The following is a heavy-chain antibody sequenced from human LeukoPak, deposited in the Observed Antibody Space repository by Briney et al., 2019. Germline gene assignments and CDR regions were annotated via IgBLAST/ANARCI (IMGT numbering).Heavy chain of an antibody. J-gene: IGHJ6*02. CDR2: IYYSGST. V-gene: IGHV4-39*01. D-gene: IGHD6-19*01. CDR3: ASSVAVSPSGYYGMDV. CDR1: GGSISSSNYH. Sequence: SETLSLTCSVSGGSISSSNYHWGWIRQPPGKGLEWIGSIYYSGSTYHNPPLKSRLTISVDMFKNQFSLKLSSVTAADTAVYYCASSVAVSPSGYYGMDVWGQGTTVTVSS.